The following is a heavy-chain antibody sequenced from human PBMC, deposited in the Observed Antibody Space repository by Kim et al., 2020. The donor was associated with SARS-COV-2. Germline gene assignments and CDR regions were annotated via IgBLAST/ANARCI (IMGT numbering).Heavy chain of an antibody. CDR2: IKPDGSEK. D-gene: IGHD3-16*01. J-gene: IGHJ3*01. Sequence: GGSLRLSCAASGFTFSDFWMKWVRQVPGKGLEWVASIKPDGSEKYFVDSVKGRFTLSRDNPKNSLSLQMNSLRAEDTAVYYCARNGLWAFDVWGQGTMVTVSS. V-gene: IGHV3-7*03. CDR1: GFTFSDFW. CDR3: ARNGLWAFDV.